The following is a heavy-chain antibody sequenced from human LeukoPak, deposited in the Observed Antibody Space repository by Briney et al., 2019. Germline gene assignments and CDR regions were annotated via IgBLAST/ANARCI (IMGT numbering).Heavy chain of an antibody. CDR3: AKHGSGSYYSN. CDR1: GGSFRTYY. V-gene: IGHV4-59*08. J-gene: IGHJ4*02. Sequence: SETLSLTCTVSGGSFRTYYWSWIRQPPGKGLEWIGCIYYSGTTNYNPSLKSRVIISIDTSKNQFSLRLNSVTAADTAVYYCAKHGSGSYYSNWGQGTLVTVSS. CDR2: IYYSGTT. D-gene: IGHD3-10*01.